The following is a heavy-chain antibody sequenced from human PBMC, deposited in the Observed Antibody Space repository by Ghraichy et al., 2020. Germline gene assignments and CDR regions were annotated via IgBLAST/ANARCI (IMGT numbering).Heavy chain of an antibody. J-gene: IGHJ4*02. V-gene: IGHV3-7*01. CDR2: IKQDGSDK. CDR1: GFTFTNNW. Sequence: GGSLRLSCAASGFTFTNNWMSWVRQAPGKGLEWLACIKQDGSDKSYADSVKGRFTISSDSAKNSLYLQMNSLKAEDTGVYHCATLDKDVPRHQTYWGQGTLVIVSS. D-gene: IGHD2-2*03. CDR3: ATLDKDVPRHQTY.